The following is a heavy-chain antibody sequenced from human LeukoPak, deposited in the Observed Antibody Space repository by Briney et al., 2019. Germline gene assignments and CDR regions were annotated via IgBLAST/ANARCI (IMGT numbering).Heavy chain of an antibody. V-gene: IGHV3-43*02. CDR3: ARESETSGWYDY. D-gene: IGHD6-19*01. CDR1: GFIFDNYA. J-gene: IGHJ4*02. Sequence: GGSLRLSCAAPGFIFDNYAIHWVRQAPGKGLEWVSLISGDGGSTFYADSVRGRSTISRDNTRKSLSLQMSSLRSEDTALYYCARESETSGWYDYWGQGTLDTVSS. CDR2: ISGDGGST.